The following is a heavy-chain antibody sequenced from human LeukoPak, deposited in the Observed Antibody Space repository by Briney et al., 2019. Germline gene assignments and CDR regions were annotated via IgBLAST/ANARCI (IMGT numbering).Heavy chain of an antibody. J-gene: IGHJ4*02. CDR2: ISSSGSTI. Sequence: PGGSLRLSCAASGFTFSSYEMNWVRQAPGKGLEWVSYISSSGSTIYYADSVKGRFTISRDNSKNTLYLQMNSLRAEDTAVYYCAKAGGDLIAVAGYFDYWGQGTLVTVSS. CDR1: GFTFSSYE. V-gene: IGHV3-48*03. CDR3: AKAGGDLIAVAGYFDY. D-gene: IGHD6-19*01.